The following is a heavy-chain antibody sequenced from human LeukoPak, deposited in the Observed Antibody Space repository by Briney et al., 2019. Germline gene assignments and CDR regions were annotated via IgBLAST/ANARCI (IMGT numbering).Heavy chain of an antibody. D-gene: IGHD5-12*01. CDR2: IYYNGSGST. CDR3: ARVGGYEIHDNWFDP. V-gene: IGHV4-59*01. J-gene: IGHJ5*02. Sequence: SETLSLTCTVSGDSISAYYWNWIRQFPGKGLVWVGYIYYNGSGSTNYNPSLKSRVTISIDTSMNRFSLNLNSVTAADTAVYYCARVGGYEIHDNWFDPWGQGTLVTVSS. CDR1: GDSISAYY.